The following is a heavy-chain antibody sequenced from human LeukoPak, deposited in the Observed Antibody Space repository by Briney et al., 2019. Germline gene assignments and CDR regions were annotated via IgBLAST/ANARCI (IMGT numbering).Heavy chain of an antibody. CDR3: ARPTVTANYYYYGMGV. Sequence: GGSLRLSCAASGFTFSSYAMHWVRQAPGKGLEWVAVISYDGSNKYYADSVKGRFTISRDNSKTTLYLQMNSLRAEDTAVYYCARPTVTANYYYYGMGVWGQGTTVTVSS. J-gene: IGHJ6*02. V-gene: IGHV3-30-3*01. CDR2: ISYDGSNK. CDR1: GFTFSSYA. D-gene: IGHD2-21*02.